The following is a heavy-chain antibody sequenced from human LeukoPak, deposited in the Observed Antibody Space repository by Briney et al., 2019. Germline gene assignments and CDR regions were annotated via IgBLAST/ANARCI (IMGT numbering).Heavy chain of an antibody. V-gene: IGHV3-43D*03. CDR1: GFTFDDYA. CDR2: ISWDGGST. J-gene: IGHJ4*02. Sequence: PGGSLRLSCAASGFTFDDYAMHWVRQAPGKGLEWVSLISWDGGSTYYADSVKGRFTISRDNSKNSLYLQVNSLRAEDTALYYCAKDISSYGPLGYFDYWGQGTLVTVSS. D-gene: IGHD5-18*01. CDR3: AKDISSYGPLGYFDY.